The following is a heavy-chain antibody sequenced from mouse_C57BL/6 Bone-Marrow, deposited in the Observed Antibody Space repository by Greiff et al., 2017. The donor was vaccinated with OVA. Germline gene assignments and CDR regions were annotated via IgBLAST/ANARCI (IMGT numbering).Heavy chain of an antibody. V-gene: IGHV1-64*01. D-gene: IGHD2-2*01. CDR1: GNTLTSYG. CDR2: IHPNSGRT. J-gene: IGHJ2*01. CDR3: ASMWIYYGYDGGY. Sequence: VQLQQPGAELVKPGASVKLSGKASGNTLTSYGMNWVKKRQGQGLEWMGMIHPNSGRTNYNEKLKRKATLTVDKSSSTAYMQISSLTSEDSAVYFCASMWIYYGYDGGYCGPGTTLSVSS.